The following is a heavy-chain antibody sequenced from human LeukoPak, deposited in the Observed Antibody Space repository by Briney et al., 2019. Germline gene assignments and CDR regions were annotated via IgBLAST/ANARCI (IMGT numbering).Heavy chain of an antibody. D-gene: IGHD6-6*01. CDR1: GFTFSTYW. CDR3: ARDRSSSSSLFLDY. V-gene: IGHV3-48*04. Sequence: GGSLRLSCAASGFTFSTYWMTWVRQAPGKGLEWVSYISSSGSTIYYADSVKGRFTISRDNAKNSLYLQMNSLRAEDTAVYYCARDRSSSSSLFLDYWGQGTLVTVSS. J-gene: IGHJ4*02. CDR2: ISSSGSTI.